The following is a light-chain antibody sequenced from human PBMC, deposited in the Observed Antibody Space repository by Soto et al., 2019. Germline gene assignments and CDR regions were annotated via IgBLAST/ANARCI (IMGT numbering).Light chain of an antibody. J-gene: IGKJ2*01. CDR3: QQYASRT. CDR2: DAS. Sequence: ENVLTQSPGTLSLSPGERATLSCRASQSVRSNYLAWYQQKPGQAPRLLIYDASSRATGIPDRFSGSGSGTDFTLTISRLEPEVSAVYYCQQYASRTFGQGTKLEIK. V-gene: IGKV3-20*01. CDR1: QSVRSNY.